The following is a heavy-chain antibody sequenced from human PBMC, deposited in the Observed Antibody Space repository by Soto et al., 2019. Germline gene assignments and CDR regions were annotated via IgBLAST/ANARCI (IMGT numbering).Heavy chain of an antibody. CDR3: ARKDKSGYFNWFDP. Sequence: PGESLKISWRTSGYRFTSYCIAWVRQMPGKGLEWMGIIFPSDSDTRYSPSFQGQVTISADRSTSTVFLQWASLKASDTAVYFCARKDKSGYFNWFDPWGQGTLVAV. CDR1: GYRFTSYC. CDR2: IFPSDSDT. V-gene: IGHV5-51*01. D-gene: IGHD3-22*01. J-gene: IGHJ5*02.